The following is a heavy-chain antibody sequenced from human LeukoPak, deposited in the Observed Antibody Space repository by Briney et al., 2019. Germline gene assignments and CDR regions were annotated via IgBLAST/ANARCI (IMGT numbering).Heavy chain of an antibody. CDR2: ISGSGGST. V-gene: IGHV3-23*01. J-gene: IGHJ4*02. Sequence: GGSLRLSCAASGFTFSSYAMSWVRQAPGKGLEWVSAISGSGGSTYYADSVKGRFTISRDNSKNTLYLQMNSLRAEDTAVYYCAKSVPAKTPLRFLEWLSSCFDYWGQGTLVTVSS. CDR1: GFTFSSYA. D-gene: IGHD3-3*01. CDR3: AKSVPAKTPLRFLEWLSSCFDY.